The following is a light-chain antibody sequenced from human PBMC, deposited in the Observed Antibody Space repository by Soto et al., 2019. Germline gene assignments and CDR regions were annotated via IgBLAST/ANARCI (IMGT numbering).Light chain of an antibody. V-gene: IGKV1-5*01. J-gene: IGKJ1*01. Sequence: DIPMTQSPSTLSASVGDRVTITCRASQSISSWLAWYQQKPGQAPKLLIYDASSLESEVPSRFSGSGSGTECTLTIISLQPDDFAAYDCQQYNSYPWTLGQGAKVEIK. CDR2: DAS. CDR3: QQYNSYPWT. CDR1: QSISSW.